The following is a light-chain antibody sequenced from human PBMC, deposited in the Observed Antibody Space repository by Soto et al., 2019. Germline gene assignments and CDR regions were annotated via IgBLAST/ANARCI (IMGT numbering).Light chain of an antibody. CDR1: SSDVGAYDY. CDR2: DVS. V-gene: IGLV2-14*03. CDR3: QTWGTGIQV. J-gene: IGLJ3*02. Sequence: QSALTQPASVSGSPGQSITISCTGTSSDVGAYDYVSWYQQHPGEVPKLMIFDVSDRPSGVSNRFSGSKSGNTASLTISSLQSEDEADYYCQTWGTGIQVFGGGTKLTVL.